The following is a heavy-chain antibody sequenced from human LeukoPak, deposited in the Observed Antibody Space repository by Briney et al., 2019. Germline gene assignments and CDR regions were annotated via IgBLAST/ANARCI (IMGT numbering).Heavy chain of an antibody. CDR1: GYTLTELS. CDR2: FDPEDGET. V-gene: IGHV1-24*01. J-gene: IGHJ3*02. D-gene: IGHD1-1*01. CDR3: AAVKTAYNWNSGAFDI. Sequence: ASVKVSCKVSGYTLTELSMHWVRQAPGKGLEWMGGFDPEDGETIYAQKFQGRVTMTEDTSTDTAYMELSSLRSEDTAVYYCAAVKTAYNWNSGAFDIWGQGTMVTVSS.